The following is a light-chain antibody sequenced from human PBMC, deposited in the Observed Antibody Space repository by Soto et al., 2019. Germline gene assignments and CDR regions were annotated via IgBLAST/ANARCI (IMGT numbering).Light chain of an antibody. CDR3: SSYTGSDTLI. CDR1: SSDVGGSNF. CDR2: DVA. Sequence: QSALTQPASVSASPGQSITISCTGTSSDVGGSNFVSWYQQHPGKPPKLIIYDVATRPSGVSNRFSGSKSGNTASLTISGLQAEDEADYFCSSYTGSDTLIFGGGTKVTVL. J-gene: IGLJ2*01. V-gene: IGLV2-14*03.